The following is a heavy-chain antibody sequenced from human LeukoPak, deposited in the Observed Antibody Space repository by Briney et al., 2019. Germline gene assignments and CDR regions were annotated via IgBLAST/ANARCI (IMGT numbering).Heavy chain of an antibody. J-gene: IGHJ4*02. D-gene: IGHD3-3*01. V-gene: IGHV3-48*01. CDR1: GFTLSSYS. Sequence: PGGSLRLSCAVSGFTLSSYSMNWVRRAPGKGLEWVSYIGSSVSTRYYANSVKGRFTISRDNGKHSLYLQMNSLRAEDTAVYYCAREGSDFWSGYSKGYFDYWGQGTLVTVSS. CDR3: AREGSDFWSGYSKGYFDY. CDR2: IGSSVSTR.